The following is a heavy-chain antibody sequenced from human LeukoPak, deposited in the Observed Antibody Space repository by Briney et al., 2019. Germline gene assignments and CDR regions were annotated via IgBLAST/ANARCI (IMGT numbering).Heavy chain of an antibody. CDR1: GFTFSDYY. V-gene: IGHV3-11*01. CDR3: ASQYYYAMDV. Sequence: PGVTLRRSCAASGFTFSDYYMSWIRQAPGKELEWVSHISDSGRTIYYADSVKGRFTISRDNAKNSLYLQMNSLRAEDTAVYYCASQYYYAMDVWGQGTTVTVSS. CDR2: ISDSGRTI. J-gene: IGHJ6*02.